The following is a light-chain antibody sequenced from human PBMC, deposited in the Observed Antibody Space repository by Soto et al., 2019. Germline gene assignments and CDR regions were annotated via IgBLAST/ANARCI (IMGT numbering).Light chain of an antibody. Sequence: EIVMTQSPATLSVSPGERVTLFCRASQSIYEKLAWYQQKPGQTPRLVIYDTSTRATGTPGSFSGSGSGTEFTLTISSLQSKDFAVYYCQQYNRWPLTFGGGTKVEIK. CDR3: QQYNRWPLT. CDR1: QSIYEK. V-gene: IGKV3-15*01. J-gene: IGKJ4*01. CDR2: DTS.